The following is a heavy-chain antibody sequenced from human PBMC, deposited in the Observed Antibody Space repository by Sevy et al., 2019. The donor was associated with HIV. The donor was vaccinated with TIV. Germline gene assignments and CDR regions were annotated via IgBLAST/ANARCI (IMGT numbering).Heavy chain of an antibody. D-gene: IGHD3-3*01. J-gene: IGHJ3*02. V-gene: IGHV3-48*01. CDR3: ARGPSIFGDVDGLNI. Sequence: GGSLRLSCAASGFRFDRYSMNWVRQAPGKGLEWVSYISSGSSSINYAYSVKDRFTISRDNAKNSLFLQMTSLRAEDTAVYYCARGPSIFGDVDGLNIWGQGTMVTVSS. CDR2: ISSGSSSI. CDR1: GFRFDRYS.